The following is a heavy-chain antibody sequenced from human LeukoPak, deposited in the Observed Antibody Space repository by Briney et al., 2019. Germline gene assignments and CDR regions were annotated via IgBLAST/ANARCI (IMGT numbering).Heavy chain of an antibody. CDR2: IKQDGSEK. J-gene: IGHJ4*02. D-gene: IGHD5-24*01. CDR3: APSLEEMATDYFDY. CDR1: GFTFSSYW. V-gene: IGHV3-7*01. Sequence: GGSLRLSCAASGFTFSSYWMSWVRQAPGKGLEWVANIKQDGSEKYYVDSVKGRFTISRDNAKNSLYLQMNSLRAEDTAVYYCAPSLEEMATDYFDYWGQGTLVTVSS.